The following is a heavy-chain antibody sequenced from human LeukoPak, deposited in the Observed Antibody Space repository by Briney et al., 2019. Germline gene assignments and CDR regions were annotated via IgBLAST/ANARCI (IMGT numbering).Heavy chain of an antibody. CDR3: ARDLLDAKGGDY. Sequence: ASVKVSCKASGYTFTSYDINWVRQATGQGLEWMGWMNPNSGNTGYAQKLQGRVTMTTDTSTSTAYMELRSLRSDDTAVYYCARDLLDAKGGDYWGQGTLVTVSS. CDR2: MNPNSGNT. CDR1: GYTFTSYD. J-gene: IGHJ4*02. D-gene: IGHD1-1*01. V-gene: IGHV1-8*02.